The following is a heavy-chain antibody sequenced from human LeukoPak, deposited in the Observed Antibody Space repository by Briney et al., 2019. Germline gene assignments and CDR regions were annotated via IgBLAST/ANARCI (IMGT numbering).Heavy chain of an antibody. J-gene: IGHJ4*02. Sequence: PSETLSLTCAVCGGSFSGYYWSWIRQPPGKGLEWIGEINHSGSTNYNPSLKSRVTISVDTSKNQFSLKLSSVTAADTAVYYCARGGLSSGWYQQYYFDYWGQGTLVTVSS. CDR2: INHSGST. D-gene: IGHD6-19*01. CDR1: GGSFSGYY. CDR3: ARGGLSSGWYQQYYFDY. V-gene: IGHV4-34*01.